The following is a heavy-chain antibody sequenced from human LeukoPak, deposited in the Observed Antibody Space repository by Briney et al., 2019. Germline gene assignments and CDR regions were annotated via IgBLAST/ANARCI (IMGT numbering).Heavy chain of an antibody. V-gene: IGHV3-23*01. CDR3: AKGGQTDRFDY. CDR2: ITNSGENT. J-gene: IGHJ4*02. CDR1: GFTFNSYA. D-gene: IGHD5-12*01. Sequence: SGGSLRLSCAPSGFTFNSYAMSWVRQAPGKGLEWVSGITNSGENTYCADSVKGRFTISIDNSKSTLYLQMNSLRAEDTAVFYCAKGGQTDRFDYWGQGALVTLSS.